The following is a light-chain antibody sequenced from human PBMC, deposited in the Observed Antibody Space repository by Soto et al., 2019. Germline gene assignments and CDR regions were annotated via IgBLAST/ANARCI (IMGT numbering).Light chain of an antibody. CDR3: QSYDIDLSGV. V-gene: IGLV1-40*01. CDR1: SSNIGAGYD. Sequence: QSVLTQPPSVSGAPGQRVTISCTGSSSNIGAGYDVHWYQQVPGTAPKLLIYGDSNRPSGVPDRFSGSKSGTSASLAITGLQAEDEADYYCQSYDIDLSGVFSGGTKLTVL. CDR2: GDS. J-gene: IGLJ3*02.